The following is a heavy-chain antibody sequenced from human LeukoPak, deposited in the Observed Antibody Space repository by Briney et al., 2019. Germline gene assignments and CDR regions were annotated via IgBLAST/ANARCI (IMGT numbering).Heavy chain of an antibody. V-gene: IGHV3-48*01. CDR2: ISSSSRTI. CDR3: ARGLHDFWSGYHDAFDI. D-gene: IGHD3-3*01. J-gene: IGHJ3*02. CDR1: GFTFSSYS. Sequence: GGSLRLSCAASGFTFSSYSMNWVRQAPGKGLEWVSYISSSSRTINYADSVKGRFTISRDNAKNSLYLQMNSLRAEDTAVYYCARGLHDFWSGYHDAFDIWGQGTMVTVSS.